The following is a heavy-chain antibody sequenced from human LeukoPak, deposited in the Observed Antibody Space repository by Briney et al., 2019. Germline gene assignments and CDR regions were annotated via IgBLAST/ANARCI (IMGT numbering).Heavy chain of an antibody. CDR2: ISWNSGSI. J-gene: IGHJ6*02. CDR1: GFTFDDYA. D-gene: IGHD6-13*01. V-gene: IGHV3-9*01. Sequence: GRSLRLSCAASGFTFDDYAMHWVRQAPGKGLEWVSGISWNSGSIGYADSVKGRFTISRDNAKNSLYLQMNSLRAEDTALYYCAKDFTAAGTDYYYYGMDVWGQGTTVTVS. CDR3: AKDFTAAGTDYYYYGMDV.